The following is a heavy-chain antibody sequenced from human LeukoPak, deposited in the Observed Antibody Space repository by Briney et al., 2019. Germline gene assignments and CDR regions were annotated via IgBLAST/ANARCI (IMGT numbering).Heavy chain of an antibody. J-gene: IGHJ3*02. Sequence: GGSLRLSCAASGLIFSSYTMNWVRQAPGKGLEWISFITLGGSTDCPDSVRGRFTISRDNARNALYLQMNSLRDDDTAVYYCVRDHLWAFDIWGQGTMVTVSS. CDR3: VRDHLWAFDI. CDR2: ITLGGST. V-gene: IGHV3-48*02. CDR1: GLIFSSYT. D-gene: IGHD2-21*01.